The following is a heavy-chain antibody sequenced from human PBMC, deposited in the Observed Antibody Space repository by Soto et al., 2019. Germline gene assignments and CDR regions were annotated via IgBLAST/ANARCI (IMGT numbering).Heavy chain of an antibody. CDR3: ATFGEHYYGSGSYYYYGMDV. CDR1: GFTFSSYA. J-gene: IGHJ6*02. CDR2: ISGGGGST. Sequence: PGGSLRLSCAASGFTFSSYAMSWVRQAPGKELERVSVISGGGGSTYNADSVKGRFTISRDNSKNTLNLQMNSLRAEDTAVYYCATFGEHYYGSGSYYYYGMDVWGQGTTVTVSS. V-gene: IGHV3-23*01. D-gene: IGHD3-10*01.